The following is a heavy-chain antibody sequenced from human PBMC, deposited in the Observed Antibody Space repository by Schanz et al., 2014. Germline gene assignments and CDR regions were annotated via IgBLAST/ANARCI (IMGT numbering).Heavy chain of an antibody. Sequence: QVQLQQWGAGLLKPSETLSLTCAVSGGSFSGYYWSWIRQPPDTGLEWIGEINQSGDTNYNPSLKSRVPIAVDTSNNQFSLKQRSVTAADTAVYYCARLYCSTPGCYVSPNGFAKDYWGQGTLVTVSS. CDR3: ARLYCSTPGCYVSPNGFAKDY. J-gene: IGHJ4*02. V-gene: IGHV4-34*01. D-gene: IGHD2-2*01. CDR1: GGSFSGYY. CDR2: INQSGDT.